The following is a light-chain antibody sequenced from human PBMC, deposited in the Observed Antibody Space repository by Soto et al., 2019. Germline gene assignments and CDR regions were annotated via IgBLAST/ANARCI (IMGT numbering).Light chain of an antibody. CDR3: CSYAGSSTLL. CDR2: EDS. V-gene: IGLV2-23*01. Sequence: SALTQPASVSGSPGQSITISCTGTSSDVGSYNLVSWYQQHPGKAPKVLIYEDSKRPSGVSDHFSASKSGNTASLTISGLQADDEADYYCCSYAGSSTLLFGGGTKLTVL. J-gene: IGLJ3*02. CDR1: SSDVGSYNL.